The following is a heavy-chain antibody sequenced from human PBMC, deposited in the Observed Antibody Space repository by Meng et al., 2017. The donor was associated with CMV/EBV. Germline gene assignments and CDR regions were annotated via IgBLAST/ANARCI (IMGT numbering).Heavy chain of an antibody. CDR1: GGSFSGYY. J-gene: IGHJ4*02. CDR3: ARGLTAMVNY. V-gene: IGHV4-34*01. CDR2: INHSGST. D-gene: IGHD5-18*01. Sequence: SETLSLTCAVYGGSFSGYYWSWIRQPPGKGLEWIGEINHSGSTNYNPSLKSRVTISVDTSKNQFSLKLRSVTAADTAVYYCARGLTAMVNYWGQGTLVTVSS.